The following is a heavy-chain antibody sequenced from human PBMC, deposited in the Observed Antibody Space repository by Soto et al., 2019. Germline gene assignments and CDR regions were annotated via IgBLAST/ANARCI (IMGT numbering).Heavy chain of an antibody. Sequence: PSETLSLTCAVSGYSITSTNWWGWIRQPPGRGLEWIGNIYYSGRTYCNPSLKSRVTMSVDTSKNQFSLKLSSMSAVDTAVYYCARXEYGDYGENYYYYGMDVWGQGTTVTVSS. V-gene: IGHV4-28*01. CDR3: ARXEYGDYGENYYYYGMDV. J-gene: IGHJ6*02. CDR1: GYSITSTNW. D-gene: IGHD4-17*01. CDR2: IYYSGRT.